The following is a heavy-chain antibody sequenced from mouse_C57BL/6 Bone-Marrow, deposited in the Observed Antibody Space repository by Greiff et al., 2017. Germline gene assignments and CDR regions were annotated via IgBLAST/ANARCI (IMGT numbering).Heavy chain of an antibody. V-gene: IGHV1-64*01. CDR2: IHPNSGST. J-gene: IGHJ1*03. CDR3: ARKGIWYCDG. Sequence: QVQLQHPGAELVKPGASVKLSCKASGSTFTSYWMHWVKQRPGQGLEWIGMIHPNSGSTNYNEKFKSKATLTVDKSSSTAYMQRSSLTAEDSAVYYWARKGIWYCDGWGRGTTVTVSS. CDR1: GSTFTSYW.